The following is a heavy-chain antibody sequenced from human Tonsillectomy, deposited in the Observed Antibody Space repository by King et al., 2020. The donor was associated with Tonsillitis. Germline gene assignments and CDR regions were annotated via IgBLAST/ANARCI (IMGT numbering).Heavy chain of an antibody. CDR3: TTPHVMSQQIKGRNYYGMDV. CDR2: IKSKTDGGTT. CDR1: GFTFSNAW. D-gene: IGHD1-26*01. V-gene: IGHV3-15*01. Sequence: VQLVESGGGLVKPGGSLRLSCAASGFTFSNAWMSWVRQAPGKGLEWVGRIKSKTDGGTTDYAAPVKGRFTISRDDSKNTLYLQMNSLKTEDTAVYYCTTPHVMSQQIKGRNYYGMDVWGQGTTVTVSS. J-gene: IGHJ6*02.